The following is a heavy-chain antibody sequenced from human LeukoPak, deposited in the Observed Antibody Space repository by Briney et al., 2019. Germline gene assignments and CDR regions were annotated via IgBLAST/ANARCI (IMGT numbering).Heavy chain of an antibody. CDR3: ARDRDSSSWTDYYYGMDV. CDR1: GFMFSSYS. V-gene: IGHV3-48*01. D-gene: IGHD6-13*01. Sequence: GGSLRLSCAASGFMFSSYSMNWVRQAPGRGLEWVSYITSSSSTIYYADSVKGRFTISRDNAKNSLYLQMNSLRAEDTAVYYCARDRDSSSWTDYYYGMDVWGQGTTVTVFS. CDR2: ITSSSSTI. J-gene: IGHJ6*02.